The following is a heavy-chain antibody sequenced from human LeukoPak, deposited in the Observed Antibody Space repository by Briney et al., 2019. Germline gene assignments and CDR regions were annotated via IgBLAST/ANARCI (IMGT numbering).Heavy chain of an antibody. CDR3: AKSIHFLIAAAGSSDY. V-gene: IGHV3-23*01. CDR1: GFTFSSYA. J-gene: IGHJ4*02. D-gene: IGHD6-13*01. CDR2: ISASGGST. Sequence: PGGSLRLSCAASGFTFSSYAMSWVRQAPGEGLEWVSAISASGGSTYYADSVKGRFTISRDNSKNTLYLQMNSLRADDTAVYYCAKSIHFLIAAAGSSDYWGQGTLVTVSS.